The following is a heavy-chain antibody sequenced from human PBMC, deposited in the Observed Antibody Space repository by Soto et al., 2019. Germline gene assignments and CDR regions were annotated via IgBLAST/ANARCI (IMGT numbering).Heavy chain of an antibody. D-gene: IGHD6-6*01. CDR2: INPNSGGT. Sequence: ASVKVSFKASGYPFTGYYMHLVRQAPGQGLEWMGWINPNSGGTNYAQKFQGRVTMTRDTSISTAYMELSRLRSDDTAVYYCASTSSSPAYYYYGMDVWGQGTTVTVSS. CDR1: GYPFTGYY. CDR3: ASTSSSPAYYYYGMDV. J-gene: IGHJ6*02. V-gene: IGHV1-2*02.